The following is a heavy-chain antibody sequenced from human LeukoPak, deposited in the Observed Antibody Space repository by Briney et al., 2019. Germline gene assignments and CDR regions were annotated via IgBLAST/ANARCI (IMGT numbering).Heavy chain of an antibody. CDR2: MNPNSGNT. V-gene: IGHV1-8*02. D-gene: IGHD6-13*01. CDR1: EYTFTSYD. Sequence: ASVKVSCKASEYTFTSYDTNWVRQATGQGLEWMGWMNPNSGNTGYAQKFQGRVTMTRNTSISTAYMELSSLRSEDTAVYYCARGTVTGYSSSWLHYYYYYMDVWGKGTTVTVSS. J-gene: IGHJ6*03. CDR3: ARGTVTGYSSSWLHYYYYYMDV.